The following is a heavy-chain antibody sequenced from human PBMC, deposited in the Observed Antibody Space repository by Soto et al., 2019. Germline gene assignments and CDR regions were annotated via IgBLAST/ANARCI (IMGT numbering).Heavy chain of an antibody. V-gene: IGHV3-30*18. J-gene: IGHJ4*02. D-gene: IGHD3-10*01. CDR3: AKDTGSGSYYNPIDC. CDR1: GFTFSSYG. CDR2: MSYDGSNK. Sequence: GGSLRLSCAASGFTFSSYGMHWVRQAPGKGLEWVALMSYDGSNKYYADSVKGRFTISRDNSKNTLYLQMNSLRAEDTAVYYCAKDTGSGSYYNPIDCWGQGTLVTVSS.